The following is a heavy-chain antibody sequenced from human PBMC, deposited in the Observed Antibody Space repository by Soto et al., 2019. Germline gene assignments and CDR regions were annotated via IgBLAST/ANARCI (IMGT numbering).Heavy chain of an antibody. CDR2: ISPYSGES. D-gene: IGHD4-17*01. CDR3: ARASRGDYCIADSCYSDY. J-gene: IGHJ4*02. CDR1: GYDFSNYG. V-gene: IGHV1-18*01. Sequence: QVQLVQSGAEVKKPGASVKVSCKASGYDFSNYGISWVRQAPGQGLEWMGWISPYSGESNYAQKLQGRLNVTLDTATSTVYMELGSLRSDDTAVFYCARASRGDYCIADSCYSDYWGQGTLVTVSS.